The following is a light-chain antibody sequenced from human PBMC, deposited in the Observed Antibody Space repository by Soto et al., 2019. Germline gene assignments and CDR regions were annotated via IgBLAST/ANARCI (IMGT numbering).Light chain of an antibody. J-gene: IGLJ1*01. CDR3: QSYDSSLSGFYV. V-gene: IGLV1-40*01. CDR2: ASR. Sequence: QSVLTQPPSVSGAPGRRVTISCTGSSSNIGAGYAVHWYQQLPGTSPKLLIYASRDRPSGVPDRFSGSKSGSSASLAITGLQAEDEADYYCQSYDSSLSGFYVFGTGTKVTVL. CDR1: SSNIGAGYA.